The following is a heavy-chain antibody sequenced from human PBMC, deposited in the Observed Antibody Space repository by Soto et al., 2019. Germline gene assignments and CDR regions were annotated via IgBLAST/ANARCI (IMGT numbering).Heavy chain of an antibody. Sequence: PGGSLRLSCAAPGFTFSSYAMSWVRQAPGKGLEWVSAISGSGGSTYYADYVKGRFTISRDNSKNTLYLQMNSLRAEDTVVYYCAKDLGSYCSGGSCYSSSQIALDIWGQGTMVTVSS. CDR2: ISGSGGST. J-gene: IGHJ3*02. CDR1: GFTFSSYA. V-gene: IGHV3-23*01. D-gene: IGHD2-15*01. CDR3: AKDLGSYCSGGSCYSSSQIALDI.